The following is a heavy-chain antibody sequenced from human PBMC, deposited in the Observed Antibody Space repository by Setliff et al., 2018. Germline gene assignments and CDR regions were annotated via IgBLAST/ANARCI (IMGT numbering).Heavy chain of an antibody. D-gene: IGHD3-22*01. Sequence: PGGSLRLSCAASGFTFSTYALSWVRQAPGKGPEWVSTITGNGNSLYYADSVKGRFIVSRDNSKNTMYRQLRRLRADDTAIYYCAKDRKNYYDTSGYPDAFDIWGQGTTVTVSS. V-gene: IGHV3-23*01. J-gene: IGHJ3*02. CDR3: AKDRKNYYDTSGYPDAFDI. CDR2: ITGNGNSL. CDR1: GFTFSTYA.